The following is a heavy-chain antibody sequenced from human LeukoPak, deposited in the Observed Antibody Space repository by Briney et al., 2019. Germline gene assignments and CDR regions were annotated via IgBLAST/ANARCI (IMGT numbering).Heavy chain of an antibody. J-gene: IGHJ5*02. V-gene: IGHV4-38-2*02. Sequence: SETLSLTCTVSGYSISSGYYCGWIRQPPGKGLEWIGSIYHSGSTYYNPSLKSRVTISVDTSKNQFSLKLSSVTAADTAVYYCGGHRRYSSGWFDWFDPWGQGTLVTVSS. D-gene: IGHD6-19*01. CDR1: GYSISSGYY. CDR3: GGHRRYSSGWFDWFDP. CDR2: IYHSGST.